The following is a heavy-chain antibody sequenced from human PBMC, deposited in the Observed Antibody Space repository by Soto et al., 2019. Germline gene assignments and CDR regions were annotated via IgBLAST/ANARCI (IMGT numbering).Heavy chain of an antibody. J-gene: IGHJ5*01. CDR2: IDPSDSYT. Sequence: GASLPISCQASGYTFTAFWIHWVRPMPGKGLEWLGKIDPSDSYTNYSPSFEGHVTISTDNSITTAYLQWSSLRASDTALYFCARVHKKWFDSWAQGTMVTVSS. V-gene: IGHV5-10-1*01. CDR3: ARVHKKWFDS. CDR1: GYTFTAFW.